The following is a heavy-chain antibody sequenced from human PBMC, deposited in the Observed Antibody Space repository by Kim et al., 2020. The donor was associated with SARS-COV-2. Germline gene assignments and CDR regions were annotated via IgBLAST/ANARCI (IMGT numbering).Heavy chain of an antibody. CDR2: IKSKTDGGTT. J-gene: IGHJ6*02. CDR1: GFTFSNAW. Sequence: GGSLRLSCAASGFTFSNAWMSWVRQAPGKGLEWVGRIKSKTDGGTTDYAAPVKGRFTISRDDSKNTLYLQMNSLKTEDTAVYYCTTEKGWFGELLFRGNSYYYGMDVWGQGTTVTVSS. D-gene: IGHD3-10*01. V-gene: IGHV3-15*01. CDR3: TTEKGWFGELLFRGNSYYYGMDV.